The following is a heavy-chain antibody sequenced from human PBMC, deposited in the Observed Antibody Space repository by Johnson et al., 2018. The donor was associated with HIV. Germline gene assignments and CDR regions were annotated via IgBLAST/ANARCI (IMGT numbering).Heavy chain of an antibody. CDR2: IRSKAYGGTP. CDR1: GLTFGDYA. J-gene: IGHJ3*02. Sequence: EVQLVESGGGLVQPGRSLRLSCTASGLTFGDYAMSWVRQAPGKGLEWVGFIRSKAYGGTPEYAASVKGRLTISRDNAKNTLYLQMNSLRAEDTAVYYCATGFGPAFEMWGQGTMVTVSS. CDR3: ATGFGPAFEM. V-gene: IGHV3-49*04. D-gene: IGHD3-16*01.